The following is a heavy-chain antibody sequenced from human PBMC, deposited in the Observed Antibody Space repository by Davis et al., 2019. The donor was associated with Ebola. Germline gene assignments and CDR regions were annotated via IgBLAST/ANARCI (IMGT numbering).Heavy chain of an antibody. Sequence: ASVKVSCKTFGYTFTSYGITWVRQAPGQGLEWMGWISAYNGKTSYAQNFQDRVTMTTDTSTTTAYMELRSLTADDTAVYYCARGSSWVGGGDSSVPWGQGTLVTVSS. D-gene: IGHD6-13*01. J-gene: IGHJ5*02. CDR1: GYTFTSYG. CDR3: ARGSSWVGGGDSSVP. V-gene: IGHV1-18*01. CDR2: ISAYNGKT.